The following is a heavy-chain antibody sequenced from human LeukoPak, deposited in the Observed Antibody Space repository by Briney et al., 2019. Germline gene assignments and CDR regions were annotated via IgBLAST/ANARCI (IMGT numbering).Heavy chain of an antibody. J-gene: IGHJ6*02. CDR2: ISAYNGNT. D-gene: IGHD3-3*01. Sequence: GASVKVSCKASGYTFTSYGISWVRQAPGQGLEWMGWISAYNGNTNYAQKLQGRVTMTTDTSTSTAYMELRSLRSDDTAVYYCARDQMYYDFWSGYYRSGMDVWGQGTTVTVSS. V-gene: IGHV1-18*01. CDR3: ARDQMYYDFWSGYYRSGMDV. CDR1: GYTFTSYG.